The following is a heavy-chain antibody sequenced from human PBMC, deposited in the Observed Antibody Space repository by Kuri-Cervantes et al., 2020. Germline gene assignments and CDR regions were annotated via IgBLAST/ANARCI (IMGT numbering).Heavy chain of an antibody. CDR2: MNPNSGNT. J-gene: IGHJ6*02. CDR1: GYTFTSYD. Sequence: ASVKVSCKASGYTFTSYDINWVRQATGQGLEWMGWMNPNSGNTGYAQKFQGRVTMTRNTSISTAYMELSSLRSEDTAVYYCARARADIVVVPAAPPGMDVWGQGTTVTVSS. V-gene: IGHV1-8*01. D-gene: IGHD2-2*01. CDR3: ARARADIVVVPAAPPGMDV.